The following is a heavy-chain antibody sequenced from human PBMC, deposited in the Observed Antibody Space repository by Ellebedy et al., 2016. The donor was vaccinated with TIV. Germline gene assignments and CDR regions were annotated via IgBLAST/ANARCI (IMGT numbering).Heavy chain of an antibody. J-gene: IGHJ4*02. CDR3: ARVVADCGGDCYSPYFDY. Sequence: GESLKISCAASGFTFSGYGMNWVRQAPGKGLEWVSYISSSGSTIYYADSVKGRFTISRDSAKNSRYLQMNSLRAEDTAVYYCARVVADCGGDCYSPYFDYWGQGTLVTVSS. V-gene: IGHV3-48*04. D-gene: IGHD2-21*02. CDR1: GFTFSGYG. CDR2: ISSSGSTI.